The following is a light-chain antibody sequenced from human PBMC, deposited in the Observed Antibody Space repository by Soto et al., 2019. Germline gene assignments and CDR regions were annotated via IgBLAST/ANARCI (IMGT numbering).Light chain of an antibody. CDR3: SSYAGSSNV. V-gene: IGLV2-8*01. CDR2: EVN. Sequence: QSALTQPPSASGSPGQSVAISCTGTSSDVGGYNYVSWYQQHPGKAPKLMIYEVNKRLSGVPDRFSGSKSGNTASLTVSGLQAEDEADYYCSSYAGSSNVFGTGTRSPS. CDR1: SSDVGGYNY. J-gene: IGLJ1*01.